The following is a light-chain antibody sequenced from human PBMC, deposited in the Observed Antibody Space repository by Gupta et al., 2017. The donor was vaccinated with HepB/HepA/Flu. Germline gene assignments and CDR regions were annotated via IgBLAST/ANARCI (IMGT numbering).Light chain of an antibody. V-gene: IGKV2-28*01. J-gene: IGKJ5*01. CDR3: MQALQTPVT. CDR1: QSLLHSNGYNY. Sequence: DSVTIQCPLSLPITPGEPASISCRSSQSLLHSNGYNYLDWYLQTPGQSPHLLIYLGSNRASGVPDRFSGSGSGTDFTLKISRVEAEDVGVYYCMQALQTPVTFGQGTRLEIK. CDR2: LGS.